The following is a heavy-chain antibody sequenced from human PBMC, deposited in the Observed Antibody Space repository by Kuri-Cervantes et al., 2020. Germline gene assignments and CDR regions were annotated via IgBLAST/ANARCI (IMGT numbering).Heavy chain of an antibody. J-gene: IGHJ6*02. D-gene: IGHD6-13*01. CDR3: AKDLIAAAGTGYYYCYYGMDV. CDR2: ISWNSGSI. Sequence: GGSLRLSCAASGFTFDDYAMHWVRQAPGKGLEWVSGISWNSGSIGYADSVKGRFTISRDNAKNSLYLQMNSLRAEDTALYYCAKDLIAAAGTGYYYCYYGMDVWGQGTTVTVSS. V-gene: IGHV3-9*01. CDR1: GFTFDDYA.